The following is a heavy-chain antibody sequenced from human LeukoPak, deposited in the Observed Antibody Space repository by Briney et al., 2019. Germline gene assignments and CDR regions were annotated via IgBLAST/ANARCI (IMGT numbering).Heavy chain of an antibody. J-gene: IGHJ6*03. CDR3: AREYYYGSGSYYKKKDYYYYYMDV. D-gene: IGHD3-10*01. CDR1: GGSISSYY. Sequence: SETLSLTCTVSGGSISSYYWSWIRQPPGKGLEWIGYIYYSGSTNYNPSLKSRVTIPVDTSKNQFSLKLSSVTAADTAVYYYAREYYYGSGSYYKKKDYYYYYMDVWGKGTTVTVSS. V-gene: IGHV4-59*01. CDR2: IYYSGST.